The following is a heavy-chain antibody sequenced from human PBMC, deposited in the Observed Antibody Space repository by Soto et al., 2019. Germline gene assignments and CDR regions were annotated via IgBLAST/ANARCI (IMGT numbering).Heavy chain of an antibody. CDR2: IYYSGST. V-gene: IGHV4-39*01. CDR3: ARIAARSYAFDI. CDR1: GGSISSSSYY. J-gene: IGHJ3*02. Sequence: QLQLQESGPGLVKPSETLSLTCTGSGGSISSSSYYWGWIRQPPGKGLEWIGSIYYSGSTYYNPSLKSRVTISVDTSKNQFSLKLSSVTAADTAVYYCARIAARSYAFDIWGQGTMVTVSS. D-gene: IGHD6-6*01.